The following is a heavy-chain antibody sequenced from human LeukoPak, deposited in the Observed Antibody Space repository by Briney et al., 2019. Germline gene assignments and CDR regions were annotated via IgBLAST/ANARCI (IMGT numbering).Heavy chain of an antibody. CDR2: TYYRSKWYN. D-gene: IGHD6-19*01. J-gene: IGHJ5*02. CDR3: AREGRMGYSSGWYGGLEDWFDP. V-gene: IGHV6-1*01. CDR1: GDSVSSNSAA. Sequence: SQTLSLTCAISGDSVSSNSAAWNWIRQSPSRGLEWLGRTYYRSKWYNDYAVSVKSRRTINPDTSKNQFSLQLNSVTPEDTAVYYCAREGRMGYSSGWYGGLEDWFDPWGQGTLVTVSS.